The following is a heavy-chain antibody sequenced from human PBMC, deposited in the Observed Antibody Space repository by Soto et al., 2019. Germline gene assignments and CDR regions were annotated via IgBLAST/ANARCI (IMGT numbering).Heavy chain of an antibody. J-gene: IGHJ4*02. CDR3: ARDSYYDILTGYYHFDY. V-gene: IGHV4-38-2*02. D-gene: IGHD3-9*01. Sequence: SETLSLTCAVSGYSISSGYYCGWIRQPPGKGLEWIGSIYHSGSTYYNPSLKSRVTISVDTSKNQFSLKLSSVTAADTAVYYCARDSYYDILTGYYHFDYWGQGTLVTVS. CDR1: GYSISSGYY. CDR2: IYHSGST.